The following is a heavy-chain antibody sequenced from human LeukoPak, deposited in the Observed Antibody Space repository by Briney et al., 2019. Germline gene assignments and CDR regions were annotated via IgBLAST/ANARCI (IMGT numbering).Heavy chain of an antibody. D-gene: IGHD2-8*02. V-gene: IGHV1-2*02. Sequence: ASVKVSCKASGYTFTGYYMHWVRQAPGQGLEWMGWINPNSGDTNYAQKFQGRVTMTRDTSINTAYMELSRLRSDDTAIYYCATYRQVLLPFESWGQGTLVTVSS. CDR2: INPNSGDT. CDR3: ATYRQVLLPFES. CDR1: GYTFTGYY. J-gene: IGHJ4*02.